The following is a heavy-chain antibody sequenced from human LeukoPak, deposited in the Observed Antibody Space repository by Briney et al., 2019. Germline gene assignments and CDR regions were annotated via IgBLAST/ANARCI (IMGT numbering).Heavy chain of an antibody. CDR3: AKDYQVFLTGYRVGVFDY. CDR2: IRYDGSNK. V-gene: IGHV3-30*02. Sequence: GGSLRLSCAASGFTFSSYGMHWVRQAPGKGLEWVAFIRYDGSNKYYADSVKGRFTISRDNSKNTLYLQMNSLRAEDTAVYYCAKDYQVFLTGYRVGVFDYWGQGTLVTVSS. CDR1: GFTFSSYG. D-gene: IGHD3-9*01. J-gene: IGHJ4*02.